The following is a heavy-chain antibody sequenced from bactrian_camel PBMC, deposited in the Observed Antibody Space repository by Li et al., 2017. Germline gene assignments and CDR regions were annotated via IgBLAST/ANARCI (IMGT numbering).Heavy chain of an antibody. CDR1: GSTFTTYA. J-gene: IGHJ4*01. CDR2: IDSDAGDT. V-gene: IGHV3S40*01. Sequence: VQLVESGGGLVQPGGSLRLSCAASGSTFTTYAMSWVRQAPGKGLEWVSSIDSDAGDTYYTDSVKGRFTISRDDAKNTVYLEMYNPKPEDTAVYYCAVVAAERCLRWWGQGTQVTVS. D-gene: IGHD7*01. CDR3: AVVAAERCLRW.